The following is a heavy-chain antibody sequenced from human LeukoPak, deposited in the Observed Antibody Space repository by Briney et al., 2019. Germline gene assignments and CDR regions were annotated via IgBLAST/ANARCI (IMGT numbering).Heavy chain of an antibody. V-gene: IGHV4-4*07. CDR2: IYTSGST. J-gene: IGHJ6*03. CDR1: GGSIISYY. CDR3: ARGTLGCCSSRGCYYYMDV. D-gene: IGHD2-2*01. Sequence: SEALSLTCTVSGGSIISYYWSWIRQPAGQGLEWIGRIYTSGSTNYYPSLKSRVTMSVDTSKNQFSLKLSSVTAADTAVYYCARGTLGCCSSRGCYYYMDVWGKGTTVTISS.